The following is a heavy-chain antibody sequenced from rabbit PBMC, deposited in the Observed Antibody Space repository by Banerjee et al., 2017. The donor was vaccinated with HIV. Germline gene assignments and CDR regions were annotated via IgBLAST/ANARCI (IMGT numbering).Heavy chain of an antibody. Sequence: QSLEESGGGLVKPEGSLTLTCTASGFSLSNNYVMCWVRQAPGRGLEWIGYIYNGDGTTDYASWAKGRFTISKTSSTTVTLQMTSLTAADTATYFCAREFYYGSGWALNLWGPGTLVTVS. D-gene: IGHD4-1*01. CDR2: IYNGDGTT. CDR3: AREFYYGSGWALNL. V-gene: IGHV1S40*01. CDR1: GFSLSNNYV. J-gene: IGHJ4*01.